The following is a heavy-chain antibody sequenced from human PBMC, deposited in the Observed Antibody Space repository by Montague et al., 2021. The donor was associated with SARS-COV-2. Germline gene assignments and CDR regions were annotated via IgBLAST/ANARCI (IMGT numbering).Heavy chain of an antibody. J-gene: IGHJ3*01. CDR3: AKNKLGPTPTDAFDL. D-gene: IGHD1-26*01. CDR2: ISGSGGYP. CDR1: GFTFSSYA. Sequence: SLRLSCAASGFTFSSYAMSWVRQAPGRGLEWVSAISGSGGYPYYADSXXVRFTISRDNSKNMLYLQMSSLRVEDTATSYCAKNKLGPTPTDAFDLWGQGTMVTVSS. V-gene: IGHV3-23*01.